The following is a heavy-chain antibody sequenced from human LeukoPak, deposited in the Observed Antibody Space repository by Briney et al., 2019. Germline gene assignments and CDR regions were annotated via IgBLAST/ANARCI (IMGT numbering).Heavy chain of an antibody. Sequence: GGSLSLSCAASGFTVSSNYMSWVRQAAGQGLESVSAISGSGGSTYYADSVKGRFTISRDNSKNTLYLQMNSLRAEDTAVYYCAKGSQGYYYDSSGYIWFDPWGQGTLVTVSS. CDR2: ISGSGGST. J-gene: IGHJ5*02. D-gene: IGHD3-22*01. V-gene: IGHV3-23*01. CDR1: GFTVSSNY. CDR3: AKGSQGYYYDSSGYIWFDP.